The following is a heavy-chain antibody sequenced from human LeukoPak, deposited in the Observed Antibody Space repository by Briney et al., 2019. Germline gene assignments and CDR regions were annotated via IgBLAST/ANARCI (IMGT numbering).Heavy chain of an antibody. Sequence: GGSLRLSCAASGFTFSSYAMSWVRQAPGKGLEWVSAISGSGGSTYYADSVKGRFTISRDNSKNTLYLQMNSLRAEDTAVYYCAKDLGDYDILTGYFPFDYWGQGTLVTVSS. D-gene: IGHD3-9*01. CDR3: AKDLGDYDILTGYFPFDY. V-gene: IGHV3-23*01. CDR1: GFTFSSYA. CDR2: ISGSGGST. J-gene: IGHJ4*02.